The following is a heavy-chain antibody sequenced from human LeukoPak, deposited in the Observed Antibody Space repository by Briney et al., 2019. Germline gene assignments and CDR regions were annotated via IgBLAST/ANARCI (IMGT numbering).Heavy chain of an antibody. Sequence: KPGGSLRLSCAASGFTFSSYCINWVRQAPGKGLEWVSSISTSSSYIYYADSVKGRFTISRDNAKNSLYLQMNSLRAEDTAVYYCARDISYYDSSGSCDYWGQGTLVTVSS. CDR3: ARDISYYDSSGSCDY. CDR1: GFTFSSYC. D-gene: IGHD3-22*01. CDR2: ISTSSSYI. J-gene: IGHJ4*02. V-gene: IGHV3-21*01.